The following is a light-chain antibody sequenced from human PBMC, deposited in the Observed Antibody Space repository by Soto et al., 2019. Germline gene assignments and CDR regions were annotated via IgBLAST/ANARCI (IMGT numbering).Light chain of an antibody. Sequence: IVMTQSPATLPVSPGERVTLSCRASQSVSTNVAWYQQKPGQAPRLLIYGASTRATGVPVRFSGSGSGTEFTLTISGLQSEDFGVYYCQHYNNWPPWTFGQGTKVEIK. V-gene: IGKV3-15*01. CDR1: QSVSTN. J-gene: IGKJ1*01. CDR2: GAS. CDR3: QHYNNWPPWT.